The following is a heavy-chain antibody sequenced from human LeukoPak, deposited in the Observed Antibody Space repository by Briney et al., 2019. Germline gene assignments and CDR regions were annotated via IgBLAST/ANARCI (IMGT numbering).Heavy chain of an antibody. V-gene: IGHV3-74*01. CDR1: GFTLSSFW. Sequence: GGSLRLSCADSGFTLSSFWIHWVRQAPGKGLEWVSRTNPDGSVANYADSVTGRFTISRDNSKNTLYLQMNSLRAEDTAVYYCAKDLVWASSTSWYYFDYWGQGTLVTVSS. D-gene: IGHD2-2*01. CDR3: AKDLVWASSTSWYYFDY. J-gene: IGHJ4*02. CDR2: TNPDGSVA.